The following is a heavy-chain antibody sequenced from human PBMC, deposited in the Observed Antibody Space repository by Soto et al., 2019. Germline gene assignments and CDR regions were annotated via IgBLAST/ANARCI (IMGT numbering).Heavy chain of an antibody. Sequence: ASVKVSCKASGYTFTSYGISWVRQAPGQGLEWMGWINPNSGGTNYAQKFQGWVTMTRDTSISTAYMELSRLRSDDTAVYYCAVSRYCSGGSCYQFDYWGQ. D-gene: IGHD2-15*01. J-gene: IGHJ4*02. V-gene: IGHV1-2*04. CDR2: INPNSGGT. CDR1: GYTFTSYG. CDR3: AVSRYCSGGSCYQFDY.